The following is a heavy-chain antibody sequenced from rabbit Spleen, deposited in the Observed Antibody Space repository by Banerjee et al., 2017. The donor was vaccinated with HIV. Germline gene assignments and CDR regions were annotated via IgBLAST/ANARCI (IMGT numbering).Heavy chain of an antibody. V-gene: IGHV1S40*01. CDR1: GFSFSGSDY. CDR3: ARDTGSSFSSYGMDL. Sequence: QSLVESGGDLVKPGASLTLTCTASGFSFSGSDYMCWVRQAPGKGLEWISCIAVSSSAFTYSATWAKGRFTISKTSSTTVTLQMTSLTVADTAAYFCARDTGSSFSSYGMDLWGQGTLVTVS. CDR2: IAVSSSAFT. J-gene: IGHJ6*01. D-gene: IGHD8-1*01.